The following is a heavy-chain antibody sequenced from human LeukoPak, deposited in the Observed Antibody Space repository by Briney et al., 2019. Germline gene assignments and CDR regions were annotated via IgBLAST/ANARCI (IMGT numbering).Heavy chain of an antibody. J-gene: IGHJ4*02. CDR3: ARDTIWKAKLGFDY. D-gene: IGHD6-6*01. CDR2: INPNSGGT. Sequence: ASVKVSCKASGYTFTSYYMHWVRQAPGQGLEWMGWINPNSGGTNYAQKFQGRVTMTRDTSISTAYMELSRLRSDDTAVYYCARDTIWKAKLGFDYWGQGTLVTVSS. V-gene: IGHV1-2*02. CDR1: GYTFTSYY.